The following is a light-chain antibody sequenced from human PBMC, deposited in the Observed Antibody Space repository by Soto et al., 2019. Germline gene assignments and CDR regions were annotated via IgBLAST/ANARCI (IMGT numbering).Light chain of an antibody. CDR2: DVS. J-gene: IGLJ1*01. CDR1: SSDVGGYNY. Sequence: QSALTQPRSVSGSPGQSVTISCSGTSSDVGGYNYVSWYQQHPGKAPKLMIYDVSKWPSGVPDRFSGSKSGNTASLTISGLQAEDEADYYCCSYAGRYTYVFGTGTKATVL. V-gene: IGLV2-11*01. CDR3: CSYAGRYTYV.